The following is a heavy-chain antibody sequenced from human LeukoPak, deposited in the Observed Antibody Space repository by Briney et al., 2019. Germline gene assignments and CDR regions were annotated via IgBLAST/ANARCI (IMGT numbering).Heavy chain of an antibody. CDR2: INHSGST. J-gene: IGHJ4*02. D-gene: IGHD6-19*01. CDR1: GGSLSGYY. CDR3: ARQWLVSPLFDY. V-gene: IGHV4-34*01. Sequence: SETLSLTCAVYGGSLSGYYWSWIRQPPGKGLEWIGEINHSGSTNYNPSLKSRATISVDTSKKQLSLKLSSMTAADTAVYYCARQWLVSPLFDYWGQGTLVTVSS.